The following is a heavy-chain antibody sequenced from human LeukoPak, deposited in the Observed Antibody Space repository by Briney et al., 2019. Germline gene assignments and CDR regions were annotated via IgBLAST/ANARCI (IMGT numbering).Heavy chain of an antibody. D-gene: IGHD3-3*01. J-gene: IGHJ6*02. CDR2: ISTYNGNT. Sequence: GASVKVSCKASGYTFTSYGISWVRQASGQGLEWMGWISTYNGNTNYAHKFQGRVTLTTDTSTSTASMELRSLRSDDTAVYYCARDRRYDFWSGYYNYKYYYYGMDVWGQGTTVTVSS. CDR3: ARDRRYDFWSGYYNYKYYYYGMDV. CDR1: GYTFTSYG. V-gene: IGHV1-18*01.